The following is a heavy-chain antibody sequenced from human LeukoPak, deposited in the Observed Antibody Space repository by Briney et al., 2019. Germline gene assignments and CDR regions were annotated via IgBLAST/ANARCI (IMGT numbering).Heavy chain of an antibody. J-gene: IGHJ3*02. CDR3: ARDGLRYYDRGDAFDI. CDR2: MYYRGST. V-gene: IGHV4-39*07. Sequence: SETLSLTCTVSGGSINSSSYYWGWVRQPPGKGLEWIRSMYYRGSTYYNPSLKSRVTISVDTSKNQFSLKLSSVTAADTAVYYCARDGLRYYDRGDAFDIWGQGTMVTVSS. CDR1: GGSINSSSYY. D-gene: IGHD3-22*01.